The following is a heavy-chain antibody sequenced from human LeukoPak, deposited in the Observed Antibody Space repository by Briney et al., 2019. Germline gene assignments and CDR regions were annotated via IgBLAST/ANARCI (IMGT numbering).Heavy chain of an antibody. J-gene: IGHJ4*02. Sequence: GRSLRLSCAASGFTFSSYGMHWVRQAPGKGLEWVSVIYNTGSTYYADSVKGRFTISRDNSKNTLYLQMNSLRAEDTAVYYCARGLSSSRWYYNWGQGTLVTVSS. D-gene: IGHD6-13*01. CDR3: ARGLSSSRWYYN. CDR2: IYNTGST. V-gene: IGHV3-66*01. CDR1: GFTFSSYG.